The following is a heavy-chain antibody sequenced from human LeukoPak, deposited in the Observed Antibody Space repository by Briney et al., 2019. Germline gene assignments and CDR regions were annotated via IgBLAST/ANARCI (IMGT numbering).Heavy chain of an antibody. D-gene: IGHD2-2*01. V-gene: IGHV3-49*04. Sequence: GSLRLSCTASGFIFGDYAMSWVRQAPGKGLEWVGFIRSRGYSGTTEYAASVKGRFTISRDDSKSIAYLQMNSLKTEDTAVYYCTRAGEEIVVEPAAIFLFDYWGQGTLVTVSS. CDR2: IRSRGYSGTT. CDR1: GFIFGDYA. J-gene: IGHJ4*02. CDR3: TRAGEEIVVEPAAIFLFDY.